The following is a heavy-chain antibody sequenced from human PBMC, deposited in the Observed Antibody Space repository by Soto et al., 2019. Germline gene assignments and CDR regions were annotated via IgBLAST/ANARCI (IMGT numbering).Heavy chain of an antibody. CDR2: ISVYNDNT. Sequence: QVQLVQSGSEIKKHGASVKVSCKAFGYTFTSYGIGWVRQAPGQGLEWMGWISVYNDNTNYEQKFQGRVTMTTETSSSTAYMELRSLKSDDTAVYYCARIGFDGHWGQGTLVTVSS. D-gene: IGHD3-9*01. J-gene: IGHJ1*01. CDR1: GYTFTSYG. V-gene: IGHV1-18*01. CDR3: ARIGFDGH.